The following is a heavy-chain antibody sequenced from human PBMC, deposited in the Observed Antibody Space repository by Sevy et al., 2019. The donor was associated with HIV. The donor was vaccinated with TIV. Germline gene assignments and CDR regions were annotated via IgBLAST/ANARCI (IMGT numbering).Heavy chain of an antibody. CDR3: AHSFWFGELSRWYFDY. J-gene: IGHJ4*02. Sequence: NFSRSGPTLVNPTQTLTLTCTFSGFSLTTSGVGVGWIRQPPGKALDWLALIYWDDNKRYSPSLTTRLTITKDTSKNQVVLTMTKMDPVDTATYYCAHSFWFGELSRWYFDYWGQGALVTVSS. D-gene: IGHD3-10*01. V-gene: IGHV2-5*02. CDR2: IYWDDNK. CDR1: GFSLTTSGVG.